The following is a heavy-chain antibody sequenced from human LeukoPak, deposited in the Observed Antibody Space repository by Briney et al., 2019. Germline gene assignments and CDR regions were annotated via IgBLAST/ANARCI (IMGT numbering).Heavy chain of an antibody. CDR3: ARRYDFWSGYQDY. CDR2: IYYSGST. CDR1: GGSISSSSYY. V-gene: IGHV4-39*01. Sequence: SETLSLTCTVSGGSISSSSYYWGWIRQPPEKGLEWVGGIYYSGSTYYNPSLQSRVTISVDTSKNQFSLKLSSVSAADTAVYYCARRYDFWSGYQDYWGQGTLVTVSS. J-gene: IGHJ4*02. D-gene: IGHD3-3*01.